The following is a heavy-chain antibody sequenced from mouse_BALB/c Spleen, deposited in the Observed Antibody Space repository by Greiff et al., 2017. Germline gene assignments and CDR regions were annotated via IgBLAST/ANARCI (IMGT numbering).Heavy chain of an antibody. CDR3: AKRTAPYAMDY. J-gene: IGHJ4*01. D-gene: IGHD1-2*01. CDR1: GFNIKDTY. CDR2: IDPANGNT. Sequence: EVQLQESGAELVKPGASVKLSCTASGFNIKDTYMHWVKQRPEQGLEWIGRIDPANGNTKYDPKFQGKATITADTSSNTAYLQLSSLTSEDTAVYYCAKRTAPYAMDYWGQGTSVTVSS. V-gene: IGHV14-3*02.